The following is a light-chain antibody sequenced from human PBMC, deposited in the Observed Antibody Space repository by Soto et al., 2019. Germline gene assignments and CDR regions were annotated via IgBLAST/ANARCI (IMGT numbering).Light chain of an antibody. CDR3: SSYSTTTTL. Sequence: QSTLTDPGSLFGPPGQSNTISCTGTSSDVGGYNAVSWYQQHPGKAPQLMIYEVSHRPSDVSNRFSGSKSGNTASLTISGLQAEDEADYYCSSYSTTTTLFGGGTKVTV. CDR2: EVS. V-gene: IGLV2-14*01. CDR1: SSDVGGYNA. J-gene: IGLJ2*01.